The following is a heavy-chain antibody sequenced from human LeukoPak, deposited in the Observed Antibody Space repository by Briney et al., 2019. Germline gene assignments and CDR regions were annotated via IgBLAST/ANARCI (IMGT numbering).Heavy chain of an antibody. V-gene: IGHV1-2*02. CDR2: INPNSGGT. J-gene: IGHJ6*02. D-gene: IGHD5-12*01. CDR3: AKDPLYSGYDYYYGMDV. CDR1: GYTFTGYY. Sequence: SVKVSCKASGYTFTGYYMHWVRQAPGQGLEWMGWINPNSGGTNYAQKFQGRVTMTRDTSISTAYMELSRLRSDDTAVYYCAKDPLYSGYDYYYGMDVWGQGTTVTVSS.